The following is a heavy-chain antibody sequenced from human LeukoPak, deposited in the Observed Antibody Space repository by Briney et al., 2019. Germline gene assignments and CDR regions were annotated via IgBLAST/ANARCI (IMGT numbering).Heavy chain of an antibody. CDR2: ISAYNGNT. V-gene: IGHV1-18*01. D-gene: IGHD1-1*01. CDR3: ARNGLTTGAKSYYYYMDV. Sequence: ASVKVSCKASGCAFTSYGISWVRQAPGHGLEWMGWISAYNGNTNYAQKLQGRVTMTTDTSTSTAYMELRSLRSDDTAVYYCARNGLTTGAKSYYYYMDVWGKGTTVTVSS. CDR1: GCAFTSYG. J-gene: IGHJ6*03.